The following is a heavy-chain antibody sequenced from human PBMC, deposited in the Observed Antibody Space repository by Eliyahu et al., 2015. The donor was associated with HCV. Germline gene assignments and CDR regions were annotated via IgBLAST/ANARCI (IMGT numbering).Heavy chain of an antibody. J-gene: IGHJ4*02. CDR2: IFYSGNT. CDR3: ARTIRGGCSSPSCQIDY. Sequence: QLQLQESGPGLVKPSETLSLTCTVSGGSISSSSFYWVWIRQPPGKGLEWVGSIFYSGNTYYNSSLTSRLSISVDTSKNQFSLKLSSVTATDTAVYYCARTIRGGCSSPSCQIDYWGQGTLVTVSS. D-gene: IGHD2-2*01. V-gene: IGHV4-39*01. CDR1: GGSISSSSFY.